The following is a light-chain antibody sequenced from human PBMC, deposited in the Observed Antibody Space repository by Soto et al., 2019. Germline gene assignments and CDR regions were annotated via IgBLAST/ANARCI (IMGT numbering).Light chain of an antibody. CDR1: QSISSW. V-gene: IGKV1-5*03. J-gene: IGKJ1*01. CDR2: KAS. CDR3: QQYNSYST. Sequence: DIHMTHSPSTLSASVVDRVTITCRASQSISSWLAWYQQKPGKAPKLLIYKASSLESGVPSRFSGSGSGTEFTLTISSLQPDDFATYYCQQYNSYSTFGQGTKVDIK.